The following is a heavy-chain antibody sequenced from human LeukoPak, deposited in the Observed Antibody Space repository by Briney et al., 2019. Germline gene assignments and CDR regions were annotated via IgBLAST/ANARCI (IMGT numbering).Heavy chain of an antibody. D-gene: IGHD2-15*01. CDR3: ARLVVVVAAKNYYYGMDV. Sequence: KPSETLSLTCAVYGGSFSGYYWSWIRQPPGKGLEWIGEINHSGSTNYNPSLKSRVTISVDTSKNQFSLKLSSVTAADTAVYYCARLVVVVAAKNYYYGMDVWGQGTTVTVSS. CDR1: GGSFSGYY. J-gene: IGHJ6*02. CDR2: INHSGST. V-gene: IGHV4-34*01.